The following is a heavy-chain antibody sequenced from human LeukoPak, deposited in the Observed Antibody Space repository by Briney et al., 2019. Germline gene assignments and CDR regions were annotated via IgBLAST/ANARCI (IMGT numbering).Heavy chain of an antibody. J-gene: IGHJ3*02. V-gene: IGHV3-33*01. CDR1: GFTFSSYG. CDR3: ARDPSYCYDSSGYYADAFDI. Sequence: GGSLRLSCAASGFTFSSYGMHWVRQAPGKGLEWVAVIWYDGSNKYYADSVKGRFTISRDNSKNTLYLQMNSLRAEDTAVYYCARDPSYCYDSSGYYADAFDIWGQGTMVTVSS. D-gene: IGHD3-22*01. CDR2: IWYDGSNK.